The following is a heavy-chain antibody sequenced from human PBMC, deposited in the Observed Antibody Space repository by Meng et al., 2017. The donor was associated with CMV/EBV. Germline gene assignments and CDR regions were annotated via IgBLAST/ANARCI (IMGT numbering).Heavy chain of an antibody. V-gene: IGHV4-38-2*02. Sequence: PETLSLTCTVSGYSISSGYYWGWTRQPPGKGLEWIGSIYHSGSTYYNPSLKSRVTISVDTSKNQFSLKLSSVTAADTAVYYCARVGGSLPDYWGQGTLVTVSS. CDR1: GYSISSGYY. J-gene: IGHJ4*02. D-gene: IGHD1-26*01. CDR3: ARVGGSLPDY. CDR2: IYHSGST.